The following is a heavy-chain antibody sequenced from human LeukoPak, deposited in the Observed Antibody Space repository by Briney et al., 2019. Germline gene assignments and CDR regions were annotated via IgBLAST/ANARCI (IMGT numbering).Heavy chain of an antibody. CDR3: ARGRRWQLVKGGWFDP. CDR2: IYYSGST. Sequence: SETLSLTCTVSGGSISSYYWSWIRQPPGKGLEWIGYIYYSGSTNYNPSLKSRVTISVDTSKNQFSLKLSSVTAADTAVYYCARGRRWQLVKGGWFDPWGQGTLVTVSS. D-gene: IGHD6-13*01. J-gene: IGHJ5*02. CDR1: GGSISSYY. V-gene: IGHV4-59*12.